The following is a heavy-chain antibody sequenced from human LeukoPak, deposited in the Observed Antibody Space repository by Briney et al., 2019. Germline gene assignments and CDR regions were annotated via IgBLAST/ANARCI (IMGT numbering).Heavy chain of an antibody. J-gene: IGHJ6*04. D-gene: IGHD3-16*01. CDR3: ARDPPGGRYGMDV. Sequence: SVKVSCKASGGTFSSYAISWVRPAPGQGLEWMGGIIPIFGTANYAQKFQGRVTITADESTSTAYMELSSLRSEDTAVYYCARDPPGGRYGMDVWGKGTTVTVSS. CDR2: IIPIFGTA. V-gene: IGHV1-69*01. CDR1: GGTFSSYA.